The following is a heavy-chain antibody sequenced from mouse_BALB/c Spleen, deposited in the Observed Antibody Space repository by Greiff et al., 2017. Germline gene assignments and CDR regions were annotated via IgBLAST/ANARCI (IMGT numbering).Heavy chain of an antibody. Sequence: EVKLEESGGGLVKPGGSLKLSCAASGFTFSSYAMSWVRQTPEKRLEWVATISSGGSYTYYPDSVKGRFTISRDNAKNTLYLQMSSLRSEDTAMYYCARLIMDYWGQGTSVTVSS. CDR3: ARLIMDY. V-gene: IGHV5-9-3*01. CDR2: ISSGGSYT. J-gene: IGHJ4*01. CDR1: GFTFSSYA.